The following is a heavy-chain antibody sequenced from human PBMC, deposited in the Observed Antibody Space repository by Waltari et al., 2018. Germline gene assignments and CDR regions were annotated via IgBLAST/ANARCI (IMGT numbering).Heavy chain of an antibody. D-gene: IGHD6-19*01. Sequence: QVQLQESGPGLVKPSETLSLTCTVSGGSISSYYWSWIRQPPGKGLEWIGYIYYSGSTNYNPALKSRVTISVDTSKNQFSLKLSSVTAADTAVYYCARGAYSSGWWWIDYWGQGTLVTVSS. CDR2: IYYSGST. J-gene: IGHJ4*02. CDR3: ARGAYSSGWWWIDY. CDR1: GGSISSYY. V-gene: IGHV4-59*01.